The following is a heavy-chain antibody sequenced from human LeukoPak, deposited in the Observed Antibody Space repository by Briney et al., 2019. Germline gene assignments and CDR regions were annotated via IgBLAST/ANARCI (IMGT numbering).Heavy chain of an antibody. CDR3: ARERGPQWLQIDY. CDR2: ISYDGSNK. J-gene: IGHJ4*02. Sequence: GGSLRLSCAASGFTFSSYSMNWVRQAPGKGLEWVAVISYDGSNKYYADSVKGRFTISRDNSKNTLYLQMNSLRAEDTAVYYCARERGPQWLQIDYWGQGTLVTVSS. V-gene: IGHV3-30*03. CDR1: GFTFSSYS. D-gene: IGHD5-12*01.